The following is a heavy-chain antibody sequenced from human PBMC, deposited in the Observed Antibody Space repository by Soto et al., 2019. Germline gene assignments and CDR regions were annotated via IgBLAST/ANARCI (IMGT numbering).Heavy chain of an antibody. CDR3: ARVETCSSTSCYSVFDY. D-gene: IGHD2-2*01. Sequence: EVQLVESGGGLVQPGGSLRLSCAASGFTFSSYWMHWVRQAPGKGLVWVSRINSDGSSTTYADSVKGRFTISRDNPKNTLYLQMNSLRAEDTAVYYCARVETCSSTSCYSVFDYWGQGTLVTVSS. J-gene: IGHJ4*02. CDR2: INSDGSST. CDR1: GFTFSSYW. V-gene: IGHV3-74*03.